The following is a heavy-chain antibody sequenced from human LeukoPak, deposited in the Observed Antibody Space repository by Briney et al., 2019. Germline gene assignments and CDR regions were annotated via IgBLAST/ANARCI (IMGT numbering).Heavy chain of an antibody. V-gene: IGHV1-8*01. CDR2: MNPNSGNT. CDR3: ARNRQWLGRGLD. Sequence: ASVKVSCKAPGYTFTSYDINWVRQATGQGLEWMGWMNPNSGNTGYAQKFQGRVTMTRNTSISTAYMELSSLRSEDTAVYYCARNRQWLGRGLDWGQGTLVTVSS. CDR1: GYTFTSYD. D-gene: IGHD6-19*01. J-gene: IGHJ4*02.